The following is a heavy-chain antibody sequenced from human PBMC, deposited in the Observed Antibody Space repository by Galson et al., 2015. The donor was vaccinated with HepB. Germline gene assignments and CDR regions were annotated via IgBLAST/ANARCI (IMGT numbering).Heavy chain of an antibody. V-gene: IGHV3-33*01. CDR2: IWYDGSNK. J-gene: IGHJ6*03. Sequence: SLRLSCAASGFTFISYGMHWVRQAPGKGLEWVAVIWYDGSNKYYADSAKGRFTISRDNSKNTLYLQMNSLRAEDTAVYYCARDGWYSSSSGGPRPGEPLSRYYYYYYMDVWGEGTTVTVSS. CDR3: ARDGWYSSSSGGPRPGEPLSRYYYYYYMDV. D-gene: IGHD6-6*01. CDR1: GFTFISYG.